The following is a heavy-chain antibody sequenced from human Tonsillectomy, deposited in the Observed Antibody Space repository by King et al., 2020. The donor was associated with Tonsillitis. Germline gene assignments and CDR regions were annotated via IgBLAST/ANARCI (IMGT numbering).Heavy chain of an antibody. CDR2: IKSKTDGGTT. CDR1: GLTFSNAW. V-gene: IGHV3-15*01. Sequence: DVQLVESGGGLVKPGGSLTLSCVASGLTFSNAWMTWVRQAPGKGLEWVGRIKSKTDGGTTDYTAPVKGRFTISRDDSKNSLFLQMNSLKTEDIAVYYCTTRDSATRAFGICGQGRMVTVSS. CDR3: TTRDSATRAFGI. D-gene: IGHD2-21*01. J-gene: IGHJ3*02.